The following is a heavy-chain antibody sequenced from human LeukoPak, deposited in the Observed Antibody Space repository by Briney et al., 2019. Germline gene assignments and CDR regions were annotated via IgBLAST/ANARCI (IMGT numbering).Heavy chain of an antibody. J-gene: IGHJ3*02. CDR3: AREQNYYDSSGYQASDAFDI. D-gene: IGHD3-22*01. Sequence: SQTLSLTCAISGDSVSSNSAAWNWIRQSPSRGLEWLGRTYYRSKWYNDYAVSVKSRITINPDTSKNQFSLQLNSVTPEDTAVYYCAREQNYYDSSGYQASDAFDIWGQGTMVTVSS. CDR1: GDSVSSNSAA. V-gene: IGHV6-1*01. CDR2: TYYRSKWYN.